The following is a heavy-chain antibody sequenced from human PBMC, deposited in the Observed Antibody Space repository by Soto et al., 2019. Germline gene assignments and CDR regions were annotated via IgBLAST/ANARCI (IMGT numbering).Heavy chain of an antibody. CDR1: GGTFSSYT. Sequence: SVKVSCKASGGTFSSYTISWVRQAPGQGLEWMGRIIPILGIANYAQKFQGRFTITADKSTSTAYMELSSLRSEDTAVYYCASLLVATRTFDYWGQGTLVTVSS. J-gene: IGHJ4*02. CDR2: IIPILGIA. V-gene: IGHV1-69*02. D-gene: IGHD5-12*01. CDR3: ASLLVATRTFDY.